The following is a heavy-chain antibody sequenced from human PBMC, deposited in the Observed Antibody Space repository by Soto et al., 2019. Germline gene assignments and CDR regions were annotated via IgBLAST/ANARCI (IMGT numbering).Heavy chain of an antibody. Sequence: GVSLRLSCAASGFTFSSYAMSWVRQAPGKGLEWVSAISGSGGSTYYADSVKGRFTISRDNSKNTLYLQMNSLRAEDTAVYYCAKDGYSYGTYYFDYWVQGSLVIVPS. CDR1: GFTFSSYA. CDR3: AKDGYSYGTYYFDY. D-gene: IGHD5-18*01. J-gene: IGHJ4*02. V-gene: IGHV3-23*01. CDR2: ISGSGGST.